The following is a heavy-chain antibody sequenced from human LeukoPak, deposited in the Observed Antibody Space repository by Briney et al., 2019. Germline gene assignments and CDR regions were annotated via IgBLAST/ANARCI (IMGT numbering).Heavy chain of an antibody. Sequence: SETLSLTCTVSGGSISSSSYYWGWIRQPPGKGLEWNGSIYYSGSTYYNPSLKSRVTISVDTSKNQFSLKLSSVTAADTAVYYCARHGDDYGDYTNWFDPWGQGTLVTVSS. J-gene: IGHJ5*02. V-gene: IGHV4-39*01. CDR3: ARHGDDYGDYTNWFDP. D-gene: IGHD4-17*01. CDR2: IYYSGST. CDR1: GGSISSSSYY.